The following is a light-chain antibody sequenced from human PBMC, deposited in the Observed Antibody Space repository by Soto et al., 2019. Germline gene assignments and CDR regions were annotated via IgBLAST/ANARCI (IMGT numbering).Light chain of an antibody. CDR1: QSIRSSY. CDR3: QKYGTSPPT. J-gene: IGKJ4*01. Sequence: EIVLTQSPGTLSLSPGERATLSCRASQSIRSSYLAWYQQKPGQAPRLLIYGASSRATDIPDRFSGSGSGTDFTLTISRLEPEDFAVYFCQKYGTSPPTFGGGTMVEIK. V-gene: IGKV3-20*01. CDR2: GAS.